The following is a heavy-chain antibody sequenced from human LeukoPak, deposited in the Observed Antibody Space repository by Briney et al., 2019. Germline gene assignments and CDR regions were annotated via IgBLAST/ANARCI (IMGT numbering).Heavy chain of an antibody. Sequence: GASVKVSCKASGYTFTGYYMHWVRQAPGQRLEWMGWINPNSGGTNYAQKFQGRVTMTRATSISTAYMELSRLRSDDTAVYYCARARSKIVVVTNDAFDIWGQGTMVTVSS. CDR3: ARARSKIVVVTNDAFDI. J-gene: IGHJ3*02. CDR1: GYTFTGYY. V-gene: IGHV1-2*02. CDR2: INPNSGGT. D-gene: IGHD3-22*01.